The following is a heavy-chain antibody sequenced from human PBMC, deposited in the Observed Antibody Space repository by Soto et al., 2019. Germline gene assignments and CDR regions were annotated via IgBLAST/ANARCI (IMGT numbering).Heavy chain of an antibody. Sequence: QVQLVQSGAEVKKPGASVKVSCKASGYTFTTYGISWVRQAPGQGLEWMGWISAYNGNTNYAQKFQGRVIMDTDTSTNTAYMELRSLRSDDTAVYYCATQRFVDYYGMDVWGQGTTVTVSS. V-gene: IGHV1-18*01. J-gene: IGHJ6*02. CDR1: GYTFTTYG. CDR2: ISAYNGNT. CDR3: ATQRFVDYYGMDV. D-gene: IGHD3-3*01.